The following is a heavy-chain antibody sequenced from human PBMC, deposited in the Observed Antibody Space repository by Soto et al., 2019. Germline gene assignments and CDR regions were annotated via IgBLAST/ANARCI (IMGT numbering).Heavy chain of an antibody. V-gene: IGHV1-46*01. CDR2: INPSGGSA. Sequence: QVQLVQSGAEVKKPGASVKVSCKASGYTFTTYYIHWVRQAPGQGLEWIGVINPSGGSATYTQNFQDRVTMTRDTSTSTVTMELGSLTTDDTALYYWARSPLFGWLQSWHFDYWGQGALVTVSS. J-gene: IGHJ4*02. D-gene: IGHD5-12*01. CDR3: ARSPLFGWLQSWHFDY. CDR1: GYTFTTYY.